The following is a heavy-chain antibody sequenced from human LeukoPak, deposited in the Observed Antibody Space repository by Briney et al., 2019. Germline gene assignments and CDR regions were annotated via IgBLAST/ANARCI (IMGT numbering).Heavy chain of an antibody. J-gene: IGHJ6*04. CDR1: GGSFSGYY. D-gene: IGHD6-13*01. Sequence: SETLSLTCAVYGGSFSGYYWSWIRQPPGKGLKWIGEINHSGSTNYNPSLKSRVTISVDTSKNQFSLKLSSVTAADTAVYYCAGSSPLRYYYYYGMDVWGKGTTVTVSS. CDR3: AGSSPLRYYYYYGMDV. V-gene: IGHV4-34*01. CDR2: INHSGST.